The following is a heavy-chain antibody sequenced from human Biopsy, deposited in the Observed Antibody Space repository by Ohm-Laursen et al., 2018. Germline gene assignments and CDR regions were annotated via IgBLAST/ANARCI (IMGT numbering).Heavy chain of an antibody. CDR2: INSSGSTK. D-gene: IGHD2-15*01. CDR1: GFPVSDYC. V-gene: IGHV3-11*01. J-gene: IGHJ4*02. CDR3: ARAVGIAAAPIDY. Sequence: SLRLSCAASGFPVSDYCMSWIRQAPGRGLEWVSDINSSGSTKNNAESVKGRFTISRDKAMNSVYLQMNSLRGEDKAVYYCARAVGIAAAPIDYWGQGTLVTVSS.